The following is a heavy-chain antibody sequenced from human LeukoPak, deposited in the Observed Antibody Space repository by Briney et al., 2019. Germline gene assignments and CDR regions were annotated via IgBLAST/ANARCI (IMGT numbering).Heavy chain of an antibody. D-gene: IGHD6-13*01. J-gene: IGHJ4*02. V-gene: IGHV3-30*02. Sequence: PGGSLRLSCAAFGFTFSSYGMHWVRQAPGKGLEWVAFIRYDGSNKYYADSVKGRFTISRENAKNSLYLQMNSLRAGDTAVYYCARGPRAYKYSSSWYFDYWGQGTLVTVSS. CDR3: ARGPRAYKYSSSWYFDY. CDR2: IRYDGSNK. CDR1: GFTFSSYG.